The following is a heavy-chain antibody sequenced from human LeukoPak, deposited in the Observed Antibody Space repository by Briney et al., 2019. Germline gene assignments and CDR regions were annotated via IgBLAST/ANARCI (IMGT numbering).Heavy chain of an antibody. CDR2: ISWDGGST. CDR3: AKDTLERAPTGYMDV. D-gene: IGHD1-1*01. J-gene: IGHJ6*03. CDR1: GFTFSSYA. V-gene: IGHV3-43D*03. Sequence: PGGSLRLSCAASGFTFSSYAMSWVRQAPGKGLEWVSLISWDGGSTYYADSVKGRFTISRDNSKNSLYLQMNSLRAEDTALYYCAKDTLERAPTGYMDVWGKGTTVTVSS.